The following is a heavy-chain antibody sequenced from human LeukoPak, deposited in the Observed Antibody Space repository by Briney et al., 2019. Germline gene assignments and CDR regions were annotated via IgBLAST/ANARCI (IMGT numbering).Heavy chain of an antibody. D-gene: IGHD3-3*01. J-gene: IGHJ6*02. CDR1: GFTFSSYG. Sequence: GGSLRLSCAASGFTFSSYGMHWVRQAPGKGLEWVAVIWYDGSNKYYADSVKGRFTISRDNSMNTLYLQMNSLRAEDTAVYYCARDGALTIFGVVMDVWGQGTTVTVSS. CDR3: ARDGALTIFGVVMDV. CDR2: IWYDGSNK. V-gene: IGHV3-33*01.